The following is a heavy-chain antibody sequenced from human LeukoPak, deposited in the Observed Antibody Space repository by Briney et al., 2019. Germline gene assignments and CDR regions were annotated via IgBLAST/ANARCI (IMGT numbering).Heavy chain of an antibody. V-gene: IGHV3-21*01. D-gene: IGHD3-3*01. J-gene: IGHJ4*02. CDR1: GFTFSSYS. Sequence: GGSLRLSCAASGFTFSSYSMNWVRQAPGKGLEWVSSISSSSSYIYYADSVKGRFTISRDNAKNSLYLQMNSLRAEDTAVYYCARALYYDFWSGYYETEDYWGQGTLVTVSS. CDR2: ISSSSSYI. CDR3: ARALYYDFWSGYYETEDY.